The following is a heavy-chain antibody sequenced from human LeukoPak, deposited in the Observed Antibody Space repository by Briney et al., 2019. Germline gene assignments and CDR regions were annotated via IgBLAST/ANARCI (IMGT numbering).Heavy chain of an antibody. CDR3: ARVVATAMAYWYFDL. V-gene: IGHV4-61*02. CDR1: GGSISSGSYY. Sequence: SETLSLTCTVSGGSISSGSYYWSWIRQPAGKGLEWIGRIFTSGSTNYNPSLKSRVTISVDTSKNQFSLNLSSVTAADTAVYYCARVVATAMAYWYFDLWGRGTLVTVSS. CDR2: IFTSGST. D-gene: IGHD5-18*01. J-gene: IGHJ2*01.